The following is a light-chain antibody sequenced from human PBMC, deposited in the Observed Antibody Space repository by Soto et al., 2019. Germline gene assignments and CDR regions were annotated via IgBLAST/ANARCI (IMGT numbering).Light chain of an antibody. CDR2: EGR. CDR3: CSYAGSTTPYV. V-gene: IGLV2-23*01. CDR1: SSDIGSYNL. J-gene: IGLJ1*01. Sequence: QSALTQPASVSGSPGQSITISCTGTSSDIGSYNLVSWYQQHPDKAPKLMIYEGRKRPSGVSYRFSGSKSGNTASLTISGLQAEDEADYYCCSYAGSTTPYVFGSGTKVTVL.